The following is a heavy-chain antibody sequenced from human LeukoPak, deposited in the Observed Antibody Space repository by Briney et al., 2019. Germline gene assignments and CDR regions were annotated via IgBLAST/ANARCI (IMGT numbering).Heavy chain of an antibody. CDR1: GFTFDDYA. D-gene: IGHD6-13*01. Sequence: GGSLRLSCAASGFTFDDYATHWVRQAPGKGLEWVSGISWNSGSIGYADSVKGRFTISRDNAKNSLYLQMNSLRAEDTALYYCAKEGQQLVRDYYYYYMDVWGKGTTVTVSS. J-gene: IGHJ6*03. CDR2: ISWNSGSI. CDR3: AKEGQQLVRDYYYYYMDV. V-gene: IGHV3-9*01.